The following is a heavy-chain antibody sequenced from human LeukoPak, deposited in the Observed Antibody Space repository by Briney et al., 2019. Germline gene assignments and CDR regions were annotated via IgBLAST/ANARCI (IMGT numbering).Heavy chain of an antibody. CDR2: ISSSSSYI. J-gene: IGHJ3*02. Sequence: GGSLRLSCAASGFTFSSYTMNWVRQAPGKGLEWVSSISSSSSYIYYADSVEGRFTISRDNAKNSLYLQMNSLRAEDTAVYYCARDRDGEDTDAFDIWGQGTMVTVSS. V-gene: IGHV3-21*01. CDR1: GFTFSSYT. CDR3: ARDRDGEDTDAFDI. D-gene: IGHD4-17*01.